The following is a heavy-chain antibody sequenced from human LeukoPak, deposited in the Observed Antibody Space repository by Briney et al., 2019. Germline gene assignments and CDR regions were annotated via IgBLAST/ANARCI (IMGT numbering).Heavy chain of an antibody. J-gene: IGHJ4*02. V-gene: IGHV1-2*02. CDR1: GYTFTSYD. D-gene: IGHD1-1*01. Sequence: ASVRVSCKASGYTFTSYDINWVRQAPGQGLEWMGWINPNSGGTNYAQKFQGRVTMTRDTSISTAYMELSRLRSDDTAVYYCARYTTGTTALDYWGQGTLVTVSS. CDR2: INPNSGGT. CDR3: ARYTTGTTALDY.